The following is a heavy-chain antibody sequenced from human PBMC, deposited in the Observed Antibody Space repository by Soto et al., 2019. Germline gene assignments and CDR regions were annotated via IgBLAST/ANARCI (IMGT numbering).Heavy chain of an antibody. Sequence: EVQLLESGGDLVQPGGSLRLSCVASGFSFSDYSMNWVRQAPGKGLEWVSFIDLRGITTYYRDSVKGRFTISKDRSMNTVYLQMNSLRVEDAGVYYSAKDRVPDGIYSFDYWGQGVLVTVSS. CDR1: GFSFSDYS. CDR3: AKDRVPDGIYSFDY. D-gene: IGHD2-15*01. V-gene: IGHV3-23*03. J-gene: IGHJ4*02. CDR2: IDLRGITT.